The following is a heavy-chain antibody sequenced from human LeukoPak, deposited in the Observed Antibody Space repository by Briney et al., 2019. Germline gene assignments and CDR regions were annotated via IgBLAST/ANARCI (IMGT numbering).Heavy chain of an antibody. J-gene: IGHJ5*02. CDR1: GDSFSSNIAA. CDR3: ARSDGSGKNWFDP. V-gene: IGHV6-1*01. Sequence: SQTLSLTCAVSGDSFSSNIAAWSWLRQSPSRGLEWLGRTYYRSKWYNDYAVCVKSRITINSDTSKNHFSLQLNSVTPDDTAVYYCARSDGSGKNWFDPWGQGTLVTVSS. CDR2: TYYRSKWYN. D-gene: IGHD3-22*01.